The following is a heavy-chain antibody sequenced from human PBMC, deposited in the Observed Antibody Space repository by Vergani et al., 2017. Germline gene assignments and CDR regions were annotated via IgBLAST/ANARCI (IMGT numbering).Heavy chain of an antibody. V-gene: IGHV3-21*01. Sequence: EVQLVESGGGLVKPGGSLRLSCAASGFTFSSYSMNWVRQAPGKGLEWVSSISSSSSYIYYADSVKGRFTISRDNAKNSLYLQMNSLRAEDTAVYYCARDLEATMVRGVIIVHYGMDVWGQGTTVTVSS. CDR3: ARDLEATMVRGVIIVHYGMDV. D-gene: IGHD3-10*01. CDR1: GFTFSSYS. CDR2: ISSSSSYI. J-gene: IGHJ6*02.